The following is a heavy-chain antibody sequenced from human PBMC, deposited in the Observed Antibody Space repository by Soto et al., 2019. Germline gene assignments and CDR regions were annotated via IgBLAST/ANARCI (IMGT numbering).Heavy chain of an antibody. J-gene: IGHJ2*01. CDR2: IYYSGST. CDR3: ARTYYGDYVIWYFDL. Sequence: QLQLQESGPGLVKPSETLSLTCTVSGGSISSSSYYWGWIRQPPGKGLEWIGSIYYSGSTYYNPSLKSRVTISVDTSKNQFSLKLSSVTAADTAVYYCARTYYGDYVIWYFDLWGRGTLVTVSS. V-gene: IGHV4-39*01. D-gene: IGHD4-17*01. CDR1: GGSISSSSYY.